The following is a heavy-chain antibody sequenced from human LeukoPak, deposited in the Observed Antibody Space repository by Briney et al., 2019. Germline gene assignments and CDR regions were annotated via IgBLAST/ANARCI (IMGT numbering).Heavy chain of an antibody. CDR3: ATSSGSYYRSYYYYMDV. V-gene: IGHV1-24*01. Sequence: ASVKVSSKVSGYTLTELSMHWVRQAPGKGLEWMGGFDPEDGETIYAQKFQGRVTMTEDTSTDTAYMELSSLRSEDTAVYYCATSSGSYYRSYYYYMDVWGKGTTVTVSS. CDR1: GYTLTELS. D-gene: IGHD1-26*01. J-gene: IGHJ6*03. CDR2: FDPEDGET.